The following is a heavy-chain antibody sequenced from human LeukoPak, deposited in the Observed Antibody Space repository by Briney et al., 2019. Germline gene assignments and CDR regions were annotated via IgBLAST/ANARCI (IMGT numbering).Heavy chain of an antibody. CDR3: ASDSSGYYGY. CDR2: FDPEDGET. Sequence: MGGFDPEDGETIYAQKFQGRVTMTEDTSTDTAYMELSSLRSEDTAVYYCASDSSGYYGYWGQGTLVTVSS. J-gene: IGHJ4*02. V-gene: IGHV1-24*01. D-gene: IGHD3-22*01.